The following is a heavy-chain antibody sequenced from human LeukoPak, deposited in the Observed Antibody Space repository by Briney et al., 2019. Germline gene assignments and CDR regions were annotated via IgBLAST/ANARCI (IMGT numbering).Heavy chain of an antibody. J-gene: IGHJ3*02. V-gene: IGHV3-21*01. Sequence: GGSLRLSCAASGFTFSSYSMNWVRQAPGKGLEWVSSISSSSSYIYYADSVKGRFTISRDNAKNSLYLQMNSLRAEDTAVYYCARDFRAGTGDAFDIWGQGTMVTVSS. D-gene: IGHD6-19*01. CDR3: ARDFRAGTGDAFDI. CDR2: ISSSSSYI. CDR1: GFTFSSYS.